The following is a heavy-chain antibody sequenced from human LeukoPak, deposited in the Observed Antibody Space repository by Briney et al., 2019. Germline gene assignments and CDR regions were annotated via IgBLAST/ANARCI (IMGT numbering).Heavy chain of an antibody. CDR1: GFTFSSYW. CDR3: ARDRYYVPDY. Sequence: GGSLRLSCAASGFTFSSYWMHWVRQAPGKGLLWVSRINTDGSSTYYADSVKGRFTISRDNAKNTLYLQMNSLRAEDTAVYYCARDRYYVPDYWGQGTLVTVSS. D-gene: IGHD3-10*02. V-gene: IGHV3-74*01. J-gene: IGHJ4*02. CDR2: INTDGSST.